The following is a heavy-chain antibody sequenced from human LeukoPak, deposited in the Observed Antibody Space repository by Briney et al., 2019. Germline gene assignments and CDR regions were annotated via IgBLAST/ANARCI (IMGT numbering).Heavy chain of an antibody. J-gene: IGHJ3*02. CDR2: ISGSGGST. CDR3: AKNLLQLRIHDAFDI. CDR1: GFTVSSNY. V-gene: IGHV3-23*01. D-gene: IGHD2-2*01. Sequence: PGGSLRLSCAASGFTVSSNYMSWVRQAPGKGLEWVSAISGSGGSTYYADSVKGRFTISRDNSKNTLYLQMNSLRAEDTAVYYCAKNLLQLRIHDAFDIWGQGTMVTVSS.